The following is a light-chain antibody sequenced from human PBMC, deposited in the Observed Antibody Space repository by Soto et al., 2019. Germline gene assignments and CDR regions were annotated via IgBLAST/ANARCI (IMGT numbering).Light chain of an antibody. Sequence: QLVLTQPASVSGSRGQSITISCTGTSRDVGNYNLVSWYQQNPGKAPKLLIYEDIKRPSGVSHRFSGSKSGNTASLTISGLQAEDEADYYCCSYAGSSTVVFGGGTKLTVL. J-gene: IGLJ2*01. V-gene: IGLV2-23*01. CDR2: EDI. CDR3: CSYAGSSTVV. CDR1: SRDVGNYNL.